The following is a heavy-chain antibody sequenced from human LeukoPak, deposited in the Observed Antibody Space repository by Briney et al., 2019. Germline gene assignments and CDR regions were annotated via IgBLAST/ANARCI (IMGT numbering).Heavy chain of an antibody. V-gene: IGHV3-23*01. CDR1: GFTFSSYA. CDR3: AKGRYYDILTGYSTHYFDY. D-gene: IGHD3-9*01. J-gene: IGHJ4*02. Sequence: GGSLRLSCAASGFTFSSYAMSWVRQAPGKGLEWVSAISGSGSGTYYADSVKGRFTISGDKSKNTLYLQMNSLRAEDTAVYYCAKGRYYDILTGYSTHYFDYWGQGTLVTVSS. CDR2: ISGSGSGT.